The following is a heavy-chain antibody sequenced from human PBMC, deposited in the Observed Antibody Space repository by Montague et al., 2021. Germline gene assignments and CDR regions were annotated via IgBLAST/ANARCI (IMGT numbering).Heavy chain of an antibody. CDR1: GDSINTYS. J-gene: IGHJ6*03. V-gene: IGHV4-4*07. CDR3: ARDTVGASGYFYHYYTDV. D-gene: IGHD1-26*01. Sequence: SETLSLTCTVFGDSINTYSWSWIRQPAGKGLEWIGRLSNGGSTNSNPSLKSRVSMSVDTSKNQFSLKLSSVTAADTAVYFCARDTVGASGYFYHYYTDVWGRGTTVTVSS. CDR2: LSNGGST.